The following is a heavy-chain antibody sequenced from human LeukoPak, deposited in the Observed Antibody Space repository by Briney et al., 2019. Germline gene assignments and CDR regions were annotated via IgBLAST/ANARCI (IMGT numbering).Heavy chain of an antibody. D-gene: IGHD4/OR15-4a*01. J-gene: IGHJ4*02. CDR1: GYSITSGYY. V-gene: IGHV4-38-2*02. Sequence: PSETLSLTCTVSGYSITSGYYWGWIRQPPGKGLEYIGSISHSGSTYYNPSLKSRVTISVDTSKNQFSLKLISVTAADTAVYYCARGVLYWGQGTLVTVSS. CDR2: ISHSGST. CDR3: ARGVLY.